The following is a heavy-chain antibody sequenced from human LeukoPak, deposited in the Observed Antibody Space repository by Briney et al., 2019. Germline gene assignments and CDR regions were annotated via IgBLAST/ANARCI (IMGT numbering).Heavy chain of an antibody. CDR1: GYSFTSYW. J-gene: IGHJ5*02. Sequence: GESLKISCKGSGYSFTSYWIGWVRPMPGKGLEWMGIIYPGDSDTRYSPSFQGQVTISADKSISTAYLQWSSLKASDTAMYYCARLFGLGELLYGYWFDPWGQGTLVTVSS. CDR3: ARLFGLGELLYGYWFDP. V-gene: IGHV5-51*01. CDR2: IYPGDSDT. D-gene: IGHD3-10*01.